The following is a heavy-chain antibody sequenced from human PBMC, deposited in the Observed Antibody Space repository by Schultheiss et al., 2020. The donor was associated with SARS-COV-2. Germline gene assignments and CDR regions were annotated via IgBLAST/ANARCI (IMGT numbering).Heavy chain of an antibody. J-gene: IGHJ4*02. V-gene: IGHV4-59*01. D-gene: IGHD3-10*01. CDR3: ARAGWFGVLRHDY. CDR1: GGPIDSYY. Sequence: SETLSLTCTVSGGPIDSYYWSWIRQSPGKELEWIGYIYYNGNTNYNPSFKSRVTISVDTSKNQFSLKLNSVTAADTAVYYCARAGWFGVLRHDYWGQGALVTVSS. CDR2: IYYNGNT.